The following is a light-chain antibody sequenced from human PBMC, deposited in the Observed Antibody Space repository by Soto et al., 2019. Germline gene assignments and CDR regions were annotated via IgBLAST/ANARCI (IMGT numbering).Light chain of an antibody. V-gene: IGKV3-15*01. CDR1: QSITSN. CDR3: QQYSGCPRT. CDR2: GAS. J-gene: IGKJ4*02. Sequence: EIVMTQSPATLSVSPGERATLSCRASQSITSNLAWYKQKPGQAPRLLIYGASTGATVIPARFSGSGSGTAFTLTISSLQSEDFAVYYCQQYSGCPRTFGRGTKVEIK.